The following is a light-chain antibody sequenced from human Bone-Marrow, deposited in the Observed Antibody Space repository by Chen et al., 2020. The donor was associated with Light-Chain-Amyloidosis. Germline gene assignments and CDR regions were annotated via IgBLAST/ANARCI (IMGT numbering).Light chain of an antibody. J-gene: IGKJ2*01. Sequence: EIVLTQSPGTLSLSPGERATLSCRASQSISSSHLSWYQQKPGQAPRLVIYGASTRATGTPDRFSGSGSGTDFTLKISRVEAEDVGVYYCMQALQTPQTFGQGTKLEIK. V-gene: IGKV3-20*01. CDR3: MQALQTPQT. CDR1: QSISSSH. CDR2: GAS.